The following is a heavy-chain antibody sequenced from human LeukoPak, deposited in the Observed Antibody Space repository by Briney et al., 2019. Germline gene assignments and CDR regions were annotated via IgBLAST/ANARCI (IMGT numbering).Heavy chain of an antibody. J-gene: IGHJ4*02. CDR2: INHSGST. CDR3: ARAGPRTYYYDSSGFFDY. Sequence: PSETLSFTCTVSGGSISSSSYYWGWIRQPPGKGLEWIGEINHSGSTNYNPSLKSRVTISVDTSKNQFSLKLSSVTAADTAVYYCARAGPRTYYYDSSGFFDYWGQGTLVTVSS. D-gene: IGHD3-22*01. CDR1: GGSISSSSYY. V-gene: IGHV4-39*07.